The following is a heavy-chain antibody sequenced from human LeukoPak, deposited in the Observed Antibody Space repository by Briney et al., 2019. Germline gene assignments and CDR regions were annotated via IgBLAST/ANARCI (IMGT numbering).Heavy chain of an antibody. CDR2: INPKSGDT. J-gene: IGHJ4*02. Sequence: GASVKVSCKASGYTFTGYYMHWVRQAPGQGLEWMGRINPKSGDTNYAQKFQGRVTMTWDTSISTAHMELSRLSSDDTAVYYCAREYILTGYYGDYWGQGTLVTVSS. CDR1: GYTFTGYY. V-gene: IGHV1-2*02. CDR3: AREYILTGYYGDY. D-gene: IGHD3-9*01.